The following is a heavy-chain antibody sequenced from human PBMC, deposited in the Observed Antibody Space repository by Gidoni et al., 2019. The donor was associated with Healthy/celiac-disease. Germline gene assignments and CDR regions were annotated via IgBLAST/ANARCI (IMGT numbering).Heavy chain of an antibody. V-gene: IGHV1-2*02. CDR1: GYTFTGYY. D-gene: IGHD3-10*01. Sequence: QVQLVQSGAEVKKPGASVKVSCKASGYTFTGYYMHWVRQAPGQGLEWMGWINPNSGGTNYAQKFQGRVTMTRDTSISTAYMELSRLRSDDTAVYYCARGVSMVRGNDAFDIWGQGTMVTVSS. CDR3: ARGVSMVRGNDAFDI. J-gene: IGHJ3*02. CDR2: INPNSGGT.